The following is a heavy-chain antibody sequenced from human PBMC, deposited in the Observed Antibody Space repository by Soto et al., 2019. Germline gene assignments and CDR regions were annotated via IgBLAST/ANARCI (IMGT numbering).Heavy chain of an antibody. Sequence: ASVKVSCKASGGTFSSYAISWVRQAPGQGLEWMGGIIPIFGIANYAQKFQGRVTITADKSTSTAYMELSSLRSEDTAVYYCARKSGNYDILTGNWFDHWGQGTLVTVSS. CDR3: ARKSGNYDILTGNWFDH. CDR2: IIPIFGIA. D-gene: IGHD3-9*01. V-gene: IGHV1-69*10. CDR1: GGTFSSYA. J-gene: IGHJ5*02.